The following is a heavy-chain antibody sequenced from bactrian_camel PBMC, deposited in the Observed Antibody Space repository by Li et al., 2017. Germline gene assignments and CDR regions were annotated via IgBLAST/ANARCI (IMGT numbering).Heavy chain of an antibody. CDR2: IYSSGNT. J-gene: IGHJ4*01. V-gene: IGHV3S53*01. CDR1: EATFSTNC. Sequence: HVQLVESGGGSVPAGGSLRLSCKASEATFSTNCMVWFRQAPGQEREPVAAIYSSGNTYVANAVKGRFTISRDIAKKTAYLQMNSLTPEDTAVYFCASRKVGHVCFPMMRAIDYDYWGQGTQVTVS. CDR3: ASRKVGHVCFPMMRAIDYDY. D-gene: IGHD1*01.